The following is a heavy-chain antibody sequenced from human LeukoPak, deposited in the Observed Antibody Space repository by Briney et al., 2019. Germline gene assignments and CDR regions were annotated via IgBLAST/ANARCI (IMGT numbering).Heavy chain of an antibody. CDR3: AKERSRGGDCLDY. D-gene: IGHD2-21*02. J-gene: IGHJ4*02. CDR2: ISVSGGST. Sequence: SCKASGGTYSSYAMSWVRQAPGKGLEWVSAISVSGGSTYYADSVKGRFTISRDNSKNTLYLQMNSLRAEETAVYYCAKERSRGGDCLDYWGQGTLVTVSS. V-gene: IGHV3-23*01. CDR1: GGTYSSYA.